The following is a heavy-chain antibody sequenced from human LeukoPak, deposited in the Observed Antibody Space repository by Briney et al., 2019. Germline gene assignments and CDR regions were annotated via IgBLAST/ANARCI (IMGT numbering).Heavy chain of an antibody. Sequence: SETLSLTCSVSNGSLSDYFWSWVREPPGKGLEWIGYIYGGGVTNYSPSLKSRRTISLDTSKNQVSLKLRSVTAAATAVYFCARTPDVYSGHDYAFYFWGQGTLVTVSS. J-gene: IGHJ4*02. CDR3: ARTPDVYSGHDYAFYF. D-gene: IGHD5-12*01. CDR2: IYGGGVT. CDR1: NGSLSDYF. V-gene: IGHV4-59*01.